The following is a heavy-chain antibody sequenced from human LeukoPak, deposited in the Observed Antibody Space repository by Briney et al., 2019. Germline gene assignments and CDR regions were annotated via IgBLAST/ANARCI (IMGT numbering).Heavy chain of an antibody. Sequence: PGGSLRLSCAASGFTFSSYAMSWVRQAPGKGLEWVSAISGSGGSTYYADSVKGRFTISRDNSKNTLYLQMNSLRAEGTAVYYCASDGCSSPSCYLRWGQGTLVTVSS. CDR3: ASDGCSSPSCYLR. V-gene: IGHV3-23*01. CDR1: GFTFSSYA. D-gene: IGHD2-2*01. J-gene: IGHJ4*02. CDR2: ISGSGGST.